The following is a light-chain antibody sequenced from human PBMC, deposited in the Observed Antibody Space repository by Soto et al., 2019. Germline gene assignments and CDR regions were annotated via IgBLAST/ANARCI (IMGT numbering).Light chain of an antibody. CDR1: RSLSSTY. J-gene: IGKJ1*01. V-gene: IGKV3-20*01. CDR3: HQYGSSPGT. Sequence: EIVLTQSPGTLSVSPGERATLSCRASRSLSSTYLAWYQQKPGQTPRLLIYDASSRATGTPDRFSGSGSGTDFSLTINSLEPEDFAVYYCHQYGSSPGTFGQGTKVEIK. CDR2: DAS.